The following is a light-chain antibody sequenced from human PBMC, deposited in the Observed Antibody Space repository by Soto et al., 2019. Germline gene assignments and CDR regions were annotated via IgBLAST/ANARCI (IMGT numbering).Light chain of an antibody. CDR1: SSNIGSNF. J-gene: IGLJ3*02. V-gene: IGLV1-47*02. CDR2: SNN. Sequence: QSVLTQPPSASGTPGQRVTISCSGSSSNIGSNFVYWYRQLPGTAPKVLIDSNNQRPSGVPDRFSGSQSGTSASLAISGLRSDDEADYYCAAWDDSLSGRVFGGGTQLTVL. CDR3: AAWDDSLSGRV.